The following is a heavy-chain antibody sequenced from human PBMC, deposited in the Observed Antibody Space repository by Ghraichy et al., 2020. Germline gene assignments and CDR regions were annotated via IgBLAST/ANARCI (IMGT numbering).Heavy chain of an antibody. CDR2: ISGSGGST. CDR1: GFTFSSYA. D-gene: IGHD1-7*01. V-gene: IGHV3-23*01. J-gene: IGHJ5*02. CDR3: AKDPLELDIGGQDWFDP. Sequence: LSLTCAASGFTFSSYAMSWVRQAPGKGLEWVSAISGSGGSTYYADSVKGRFTISRDNSKNTLYLQMNSLRAEDTAVYYCAKDPLELDIGGQDWFDPWGQGTLVTVSS.